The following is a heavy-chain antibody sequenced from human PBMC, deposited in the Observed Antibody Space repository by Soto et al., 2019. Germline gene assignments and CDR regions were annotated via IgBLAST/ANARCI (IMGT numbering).Heavy chain of an antibody. J-gene: IGHJ4*02. CDR2: IYYSGST. D-gene: IGHD5-12*01. CDR1: GGSISSYY. CDR3: ARGSVATTLKVDY. V-gene: IGHV4-59*01. Sequence: SSETLSLTCTVSGGSISSYYWSWIRQPPGKGLEWIGYIYYSGSTYYNPSLKSRVTISVDTSKNQFSLKLSSVTAADTAVYYCARGSVATTLKVDYWGQGTLVTVST.